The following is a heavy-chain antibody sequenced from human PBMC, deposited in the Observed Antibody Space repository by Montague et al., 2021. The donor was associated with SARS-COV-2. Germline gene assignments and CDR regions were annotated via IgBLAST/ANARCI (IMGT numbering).Heavy chain of an antibody. V-gene: IGHV4-59*01. Sequence: SETLSLTCTVSGGSISSYYWSWIRQPPGKGLYLIGYIYYSGSTNYNPSLKSRVTISVDTSKNQFSLKLSSVTAADTAVYYCAGTYYDFWSGFIHYYYMDVWGKGTTVTVSS. J-gene: IGHJ6*03. CDR2: IYYSGST. CDR3: AGTYYDFWSGFIHYYYMDV. D-gene: IGHD3-3*01. CDR1: GGSISSYY.